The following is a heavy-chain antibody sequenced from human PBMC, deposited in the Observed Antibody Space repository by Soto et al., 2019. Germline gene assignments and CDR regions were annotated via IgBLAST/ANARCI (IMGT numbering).Heavy chain of an antibody. J-gene: IGHJ5*02. CDR2: IYYSGST. CDR1: GGSISSYY. CDR3: ARPLFGWAIWVAP. Sequence: SETLSLTCTVSGGSISSYYWSWVRQPPGKGLEWIGYIYYSGSTNYNPSLKSRVTISVDTSKNQFSLKLSSVTAADTAVDDGARPLFGWAIWVAPSGQGPLVAVS. D-gene: IGHD3-10*02. V-gene: IGHV4-59*13.